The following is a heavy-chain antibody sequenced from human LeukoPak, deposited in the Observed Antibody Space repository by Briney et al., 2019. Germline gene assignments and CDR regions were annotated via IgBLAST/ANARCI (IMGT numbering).Heavy chain of an antibody. D-gene: IGHD3-16*02. CDR2: IWYDGSNK. V-gene: IGHV3-33*01. CDR3: AREACSLGELPFACRFDY. CDR1: GFTFSSYG. Sequence: GGSLRLSCAASGFTFSSYGMHWVRQAPGKGLEWVAVIWYDGSNKYYADSVKGRFTISRDNSKNTLYLQMNSLRAEDTAVYYCAREACSLGELPFACRFDYWGQGTLVTVSS. J-gene: IGHJ4*02.